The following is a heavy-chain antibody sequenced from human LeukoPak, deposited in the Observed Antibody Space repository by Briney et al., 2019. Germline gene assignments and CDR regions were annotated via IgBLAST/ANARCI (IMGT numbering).Heavy chain of an antibody. Sequence: HPGGSLRLSCAASGFTFSSSAMSWVRQAPGKGLQWVSSISGSGDRTYYADSVKGRFTISRDNSKNTLYLQMSSLRAEDTAVYYCAKQPTVLGGFFDYWGQGALVTLSS. CDR1: GFTFSSSA. D-gene: IGHD4-17*01. CDR3: AKQPTVLGGFFDY. J-gene: IGHJ4*02. V-gene: IGHV3-23*01. CDR2: ISGSGDRT.